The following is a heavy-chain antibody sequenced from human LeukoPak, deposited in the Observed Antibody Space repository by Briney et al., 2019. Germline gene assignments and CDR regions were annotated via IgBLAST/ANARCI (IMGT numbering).Heavy chain of an antibody. CDR3: AKGSTYYYYYYMDV. CDR2: ISWNSGSI. Sequence: GGSLRLSCAASGFTSDDYAMHWVRQAPGKGLEWVSGISWNSGSIGYADSVKGRFTISRDNAKNSLYLQMNSLRAEDTALYYCAKGSTYYYYYYMDVWGKGTTVTVSS. J-gene: IGHJ6*03. V-gene: IGHV3-9*02. CDR1: GFTSDDYA.